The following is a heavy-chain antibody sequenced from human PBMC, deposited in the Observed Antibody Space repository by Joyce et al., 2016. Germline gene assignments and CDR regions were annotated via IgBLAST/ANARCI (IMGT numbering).Heavy chain of an antibody. V-gene: IGHV4-34*02. CDR3: ARGLVVTGTRVRGYNYGYSS. Sequence: QVQLQQWGGGLLKPSETLSLTCAVYGGSFSGYYWSWIRQPPGKGLEWHGEVNHSGSTSDDESLKSRVTISVDTSKNQLSLNLTSVTAADTAVYFCARGLVVTGTRVRGYNYGYSSWGQGTLVTVPS. J-gene: IGHJ5*02. CDR1: GGSFSGYY. CDR2: VNHSGST. D-gene: IGHD5-18*01.